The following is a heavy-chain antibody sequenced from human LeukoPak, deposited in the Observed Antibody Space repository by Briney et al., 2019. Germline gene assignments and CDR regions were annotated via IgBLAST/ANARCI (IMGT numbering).Heavy chain of an antibody. CDR2: IYDSGIT. CDR1: GGSISSYY. D-gene: IGHD3-10*01. V-gene: IGHV4-59*12. Sequence: SETLSLTCTVSGGSISSYYWSWIRQPPGKGLEWIGYIYDSGITNYNPSLKRRVTISVDTSKNQFSLNLSSVTAADTAMYYCARDSTQRGVDYWGQGTLVTVSS. J-gene: IGHJ4*02. CDR3: ARDSTQRGVDY.